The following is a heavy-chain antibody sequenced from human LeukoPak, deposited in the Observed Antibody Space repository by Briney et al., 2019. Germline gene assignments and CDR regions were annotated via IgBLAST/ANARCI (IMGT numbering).Heavy chain of an antibody. Sequence: PGGSLRLSCAASGFTFSTYAMHWVRQAPGKGLEYVSAISSNGGSTFYANSVKGRFTISRDNSKNTLSPQMGSLRAEDMAVYYCARGEYDFWSGYYPLYYWGQGNLVTVSS. CDR2: ISSNGGST. D-gene: IGHD3-3*01. J-gene: IGHJ4*02. CDR1: GFTFSTYA. V-gene: IGHV3-64*01. CDR3: ARGEYDFWSGYYPLYY.